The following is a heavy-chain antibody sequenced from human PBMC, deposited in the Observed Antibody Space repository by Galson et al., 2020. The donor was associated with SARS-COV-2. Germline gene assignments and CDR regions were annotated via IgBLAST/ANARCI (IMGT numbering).Heavy chain of an antibody. CDR1: GGSISSGGYY. CDR3: ARERRGEGYYDSSCYNDAFDI. Sequence: ETSETLSLTCTVSGGSISSGGYYWSWIRQHPGKGLEWIGYIYYSGSTYYNPSLKSRVTISVDTSKNQFSLKLSSVTAADTAVYYCARERRGEGYYDSSCYNDAFDIWGQGTMVTVSS. D-gene: IGHD3-22*01. CDR2: IYYSGST. V-gene: IGHV4-31*03. J-gene: IGHJ3*02.